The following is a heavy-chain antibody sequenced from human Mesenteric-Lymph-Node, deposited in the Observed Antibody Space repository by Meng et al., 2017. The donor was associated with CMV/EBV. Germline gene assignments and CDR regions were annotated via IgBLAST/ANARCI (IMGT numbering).Heavy chain of an antibody. CDR2: IYYSGST. J-gene: IGHJ5*01. CDR3: ARDLGLWFGEYDS. V-gene: IGHV4-39*07. D-gene: IGHD3-10*01. CDR1: GGSISSSNYY. Sequence: SETLSLTCTVSGGSISSSNYYWGWIRQPPGKGLEWIGSIYYSGSTYYNPSLKSRVIISVDTSKNQFSLKLNSVTAADTAVYYCARDLGLWFGEYDSWGQGTLVTVSS.